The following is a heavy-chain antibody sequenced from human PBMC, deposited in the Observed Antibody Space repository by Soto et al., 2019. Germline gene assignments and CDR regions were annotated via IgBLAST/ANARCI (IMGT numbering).Heavy chain of an antibody. J-gene: IGHJ6*02. CDR2: ISGSGAST. CDR3: GKGRGAAGYYYYAPDV. V-gene: IGHV3-23*01. CDR1: EFTFNNNA. D-gene: IGHD1-26*01. Sequence: EVQLLESGGGLVQPGGSLRLSCGASEFTFNNNAMSWVRQAPGKGLEWVSAISGSGASTYYADSVKGRFTISRDNSKNTLFLQMNSLGVDDTAIYYCGKGRGAAGYYYYAPDVWGRGTTVTVSS.